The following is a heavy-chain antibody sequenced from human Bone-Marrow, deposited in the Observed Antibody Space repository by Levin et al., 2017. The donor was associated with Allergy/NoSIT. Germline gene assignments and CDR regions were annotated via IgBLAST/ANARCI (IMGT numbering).Heavy chain of an antibody. V-gene: IGHV3-7*01. Sequence: ETLSLTCAASGFNFGSYWMSWVRQAPGKGLEWVAKIREDGSEKYHVASVKGRFTISRDNAQNALFLQMNSLRAEDTAVYYCARDGYSGYDAGGFDYWGQGTLVTVSS. D-gene: IGHD5-12*01. J-gene: IGHJ4*02. CDR2: IREDGSEK. CDR1: GFNFGSYW. CDR3: ARDGYSGYDAGGFDY.